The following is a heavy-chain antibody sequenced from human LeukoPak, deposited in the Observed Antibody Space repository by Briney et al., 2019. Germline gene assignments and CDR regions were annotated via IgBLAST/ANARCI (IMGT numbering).Heavy chain of an antibody. CDR3: ARERGDIVVVVAASDAFDI. CDR1: GYTFTGYY. J-gene: IGHJ3*02. CDR2: TNPNRGGT. Sequence: GASVKVSCKASGYTFTGYYMHWVRQAPGQGLEWMGWTNPNRGGTNYAQKFQGRVTMTRDTSISTAYMELSRLRSDDTAVYYCARERGDIVVVVAASDAFDIWGQGTMVTVSS. D-gene: IGHD2-15*01. V-gene: IGHV1-2*02.